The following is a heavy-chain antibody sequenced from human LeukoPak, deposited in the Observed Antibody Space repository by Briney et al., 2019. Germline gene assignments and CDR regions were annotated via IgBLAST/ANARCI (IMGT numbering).Heavy chain of an antibody. CDR3: AKEKSMVRGVIIPY. J-gene: IGHJ4*02. CDR2: ITSSSSYI. CDR1: GFTFSSYN. Sequence: GGSLRLSCAASGFTFSSYNMNWVRQAPGKGLEWVSSITSSSSYIYYADSVKGRFTISRDNSKNTLYLQMNSLRAEDTAVYYCAKEKSMVRGVIIPYWGQGTLVTVSS. V-gene: IGHV3-21*01. D-gene: IGHD3-10*01.